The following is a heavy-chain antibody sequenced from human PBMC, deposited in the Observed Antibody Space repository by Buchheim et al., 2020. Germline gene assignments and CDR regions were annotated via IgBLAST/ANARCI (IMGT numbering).Heavy chain of an antibody. CDR3: ARESRDSSGYPGVYYGMDV. CDR1: GFTVSSNY. Sequence: EVQLVESGGGLVQLGGSLRLSCAASGFTVSSNYMSWVRQAPGKGLEWVSVIYSGGSTYYADSVKGRFTISRDNSKNTLYLQMNSLRAEDTAVYYCARESRDSSGYPGVYYGMDVWGQGTT. CDR2: IYSGGST. J-gene: IGHJ6*02. D-gene: IGHD3-22*01. V-gene: IGHV3-66*01.